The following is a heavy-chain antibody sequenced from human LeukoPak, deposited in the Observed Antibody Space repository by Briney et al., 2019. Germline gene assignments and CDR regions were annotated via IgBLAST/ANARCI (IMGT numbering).Heavy chain of an antibody. J-gene: IGHJ4*02. CDR3: ARVRLADERAWAY. D-gene: IGHD3-3*02. CDR1: GYTFSDFY. Sequence: ASVKVSCKASGYTFSDFYIHWVRQAPGQGLEYVGWITPKSGDSYSPQRFQGRVTMTRDASISTAYMELSSLRSDDTAVYFCARVRLADERAWAYWGQGTLVTVSS. V-gene: IGHV1-2*02. CDR2: ITPKSGDS.